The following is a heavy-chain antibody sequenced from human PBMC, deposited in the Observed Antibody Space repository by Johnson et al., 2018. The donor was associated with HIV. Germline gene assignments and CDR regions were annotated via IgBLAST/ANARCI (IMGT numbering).Heavy chain of an antibody. Sequence: ELQLVESGGGVVQPGGSLRLSCAASGFTFSNYTMHWVRQAPGKGLEWVSLISWDGGSTYYADSVKGRFTISRDNAKNSLYLQMNSLRAEDTALYYCARKSAFDAFDIWGQGTMVTVSS. CDR3: ARKSAFDAFDI. CDR1: GFTFSNYT. J-gene: IGHJ3*02. CDR2: ISWDGGST. V-gene: IGHV3-43*01.